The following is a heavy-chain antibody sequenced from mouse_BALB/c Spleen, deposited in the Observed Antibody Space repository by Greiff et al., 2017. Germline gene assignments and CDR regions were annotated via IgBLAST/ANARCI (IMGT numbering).Heavy chain of an antibody. J-gene: IGHJ4*01. CDR2: INPSNGRT. D-gene: IGHD1-1*02. CDR3: ARGGYGRAMDY. V-gene: IGHV1S81*02. Sequence: VQLQQPGAELVKPGASVKLSCKASGYTFTSYWMHWVKQRPGQGLEWIGEINPSNGRTNYNEKFKSKATLTVDKSSSTAYMQLSSLTSEDSAVYYCARGGYGRAMDYWGQGTSVTVSS. CDR1: GYTFTSYW.